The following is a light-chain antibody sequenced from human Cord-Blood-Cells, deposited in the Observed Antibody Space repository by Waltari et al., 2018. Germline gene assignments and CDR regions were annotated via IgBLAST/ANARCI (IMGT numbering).Light chain of an antibody. Sequence: EIVMTQSPATLSVSPGERATLSCRASQSVSSNLAWYQQKHGQAPRLLIDGASTRATGIPARFSGSGSGTEFTLTISSLQSEDFAVYYCQQYNNWHTFGQGTKLEIK. CDR2: GAS. CDR3: QQYNNWHT. J-gene: IGKJ2*01. CDR1: QSVSSN. V-gene: IGKV3-15*01.